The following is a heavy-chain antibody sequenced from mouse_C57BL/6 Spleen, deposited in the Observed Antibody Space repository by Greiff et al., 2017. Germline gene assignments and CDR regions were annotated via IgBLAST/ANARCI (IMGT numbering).Heavy chain of an antibody. V-gene: IGHV1-72*01. Sequence: QVQLKQPGAELVKPGASVKLSCTASGYTFPSSWMHWVKQRPGRRLELIGRIDPTIGGTKYNEKFTSKATLTVDKPSSTAYMQLSSLTSEDSVVYYCSLITTVVATDYYAMDYWGQGTSVTVSS. D-gene: IGHD1-1*01. J-gene: IGHJ4*01. CDR1: GYTFPSSW. CDR2: IDPTIGGT. CDR3: SLITTVVATDYYAMDY.